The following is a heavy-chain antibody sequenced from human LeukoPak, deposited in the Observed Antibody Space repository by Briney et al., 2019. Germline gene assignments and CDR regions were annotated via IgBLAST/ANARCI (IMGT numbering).Heavy chain of an antibody. CDR2: IYHSGST. CDR3: ARGGWLTGNFN. D-gene: IGHD3-9*01. CDR1: GGSISSGGYS. J-gene: IGHJ4*02. V-gene: IGHV4-30-2*01. Sequence: SETLSLTCAASGGSISSGGYSWSWIRQPPGKGLEWIGYIYHSGSTYYNPSLKSRVTISVDRSKNQFSLKLSSVTAADTAVYYCARGGWLTGNFNWGQGTLVTVSS.